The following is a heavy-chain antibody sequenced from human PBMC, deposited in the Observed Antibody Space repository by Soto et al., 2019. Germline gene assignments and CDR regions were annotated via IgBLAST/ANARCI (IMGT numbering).Heavy chain of an antibody. CDR2: ISSSSSTM. J-gene: IGHJ4*02. V-gene: IGHV3-48*02. CDR3: ARDQYSMRTGADY. CDR1: GFTFNTHS. Sequence: GGSLRLSCAASGFTFNTHSMKWFRQAPGKGLEWVSYISSSSSTMYYADSVKGRFTISRDNAKSSLYLQMNSLRDEDTAVYYCARDQYSMRTGADYWGQGTLVTVSS. D-gene: IGHD1-26*01.